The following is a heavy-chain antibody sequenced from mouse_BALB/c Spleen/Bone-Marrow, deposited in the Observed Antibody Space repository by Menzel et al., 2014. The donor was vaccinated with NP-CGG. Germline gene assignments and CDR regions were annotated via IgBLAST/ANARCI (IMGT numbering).Heavy chain of an antibody. CDR3: ARQRDGSYAMDY. V-gene: IGHV5-9-3*01. J-gene: IGHJ4*01. CDR1: GLTFSSYA. D-gene: IGHD2-3*01. Sequence: EVQRVESGGGLVKPGGSLKPSCAASGLTFSSYAMSWVRQTPEKRLEWVATISSGGSYTYYPDSVKGRFTISRDNAKNTLYLQMSSLRSEDTAMYYCARQRDGSYAMDYWGQGTSVTVSS. CDR2: ISSGGSYT.